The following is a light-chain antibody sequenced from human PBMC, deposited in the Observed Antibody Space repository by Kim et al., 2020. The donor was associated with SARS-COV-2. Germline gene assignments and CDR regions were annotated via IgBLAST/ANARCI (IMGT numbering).Light chain of an antibody. CDR1: PSVRRN. Sequence: PGEGGTLSCRARPSVRRNVAWYQQKPGQAPRLLIYDASTRATNIPARFSGSGSGTEFTLTISSLQSEDFAVYFCQHYKNWPPRLTFGGGTKVDIK. V-gene: IGKV3D-15*01. CDR3: QHYKNWPPRLT. CDR2: DAS. J-gene: IGKJ4*01.